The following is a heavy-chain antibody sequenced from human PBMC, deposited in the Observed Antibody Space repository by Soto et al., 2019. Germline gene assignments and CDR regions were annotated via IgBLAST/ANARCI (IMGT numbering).Heavy chain of an antibody. CDR3: TRQHPLDSRVWYT. J-gene: IGHJ4*02. V-gene: IGHV5-51*01. CDR2: IYPRDSDT. Sequence: PGESLKISCKVSGDSFTGFWIGWVRQVPGKGLEWLGSIYPRDSDTRYGPSFQGQVTISADKSLSTAYLQWNSLQASDTAIYYCTRQHPLDSRVWYTWGQGTLVTVSS. CDR1: GDSFTGFW. D-gene: IGHD6-19*01.